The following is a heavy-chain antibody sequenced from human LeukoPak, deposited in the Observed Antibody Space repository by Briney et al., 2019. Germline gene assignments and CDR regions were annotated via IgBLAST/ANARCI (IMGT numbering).Heavy chain of an antibody. V-gene: IGHV3-21*01. CDR2: ISSSSSYI. D-gene: IGHD2-2*02. Sequence: PGGSLRLSCAASGFTFSSYSMNWVRQAPGKGLEWVSSISSSSSYIYYADSVKGRFTISRDNAKNSLYLQMNSLRAEDTAVYYCARDSCSSTSCYKRYYYYYMDVWGKGTTVTVSS. J-gene: IGHJ6*03. CDR3: ARDSCSSTSCYKRYYYYYMDV. CDR1: GFTFSSYS.